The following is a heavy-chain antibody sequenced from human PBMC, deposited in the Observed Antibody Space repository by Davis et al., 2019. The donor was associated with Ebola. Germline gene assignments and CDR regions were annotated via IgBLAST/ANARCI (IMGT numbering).Heavy chain of an antibody. CDR1: GFTFDDYT. CDR3: AKELEMATNALYYYGMDV. D-gene: IGHD5-24*01. J-gene: IGHJ6*02. Sequence: GESLKISCAASGFTFDDYTMHWVRQAPGKGLEWVSLISWDGGSTYYADSVKGRFTISRDNSKNSLYLQMNSLRTEDTALYYCAKELEMATNALYYYGMDVWGQGTTVTVSS. CDR2: ISWDGGST. V-gene: IGHV3-43*01.